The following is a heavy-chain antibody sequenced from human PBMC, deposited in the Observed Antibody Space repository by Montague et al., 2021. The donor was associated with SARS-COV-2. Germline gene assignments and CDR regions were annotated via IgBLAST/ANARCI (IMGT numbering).Heavy chain of an antibody. D-gene: IGHD2-21*01. CDR1: GFIFSSYE. V-gene: IGHV3-48*03. CDR2: ISSSGGGSTK. CDR3: ARDRDWDDWCGMDV. Sequence: SLRLSCAASGFIFSSYEMNWVRQAPGKGLEWISYISSSGGGSTKHYTDSVKGRFTISRGNAKNSLYLQMNSLRVEDTVIYYCARDRDWDDWCGMDVWGQGTTVTVSS. J-gene: IGHJ6*02.